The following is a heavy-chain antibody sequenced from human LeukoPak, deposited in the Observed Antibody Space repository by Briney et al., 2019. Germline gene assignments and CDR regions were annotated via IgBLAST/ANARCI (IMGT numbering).Heavy chain of an antibody. V-gene: IGHV3-30-3*01. CDR2: VSYDGSNK. CDR1: GFTFSSYA. CDR3: AREPGN. Sequence: PGRSLRLSCAVSGFTFSSYAMHWVRQAPGKGLEWVAVVSYDGSNKYYADSVKGRFTISRDNSKNTLYLQMNSPRTEDTAVYYCAREPGNWGQGTLVSVSS. J-gene: IGHJ4*02.